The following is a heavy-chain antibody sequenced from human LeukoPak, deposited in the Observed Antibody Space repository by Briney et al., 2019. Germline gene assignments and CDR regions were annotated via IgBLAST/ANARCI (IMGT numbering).Heavy chain of an antibody. Sequence: ASVKVSCKASGYTFTGYYMHWVRPAPGQGREWMGWINPNSGGTNYAQKLQGRATLTRDTSISTAYMELSRLRSADTAVYYCARHQQWLGRWGFSYYGMDVWGQGTTVTVSS. CDR2: INPNSGGT. J-gene: IGHJ6*02. CDR3: ARHQQWLGRWGFSYYGMDV. D-gene: IGHD6-19*01. V-gene: IGHV1-2*02. CDR1: GYTFTGYY.